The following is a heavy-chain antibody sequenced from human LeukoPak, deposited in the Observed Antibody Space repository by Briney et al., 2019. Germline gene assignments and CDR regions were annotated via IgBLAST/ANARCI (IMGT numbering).Heavy chain of an antibody. D-gene: IGHD1-26*01. V-gene: IGHV3-7*01. CDR3: ARDLNIVGATWSDY. J-gene: IGHJ4*02. CDR1: GFTFSSYW. Sequence: PGGYLRLSCAASGFTFSSYWMSWVRQAPGKGLEWVANIKQDGSEKYYVDSVKGRFTISRDNAKNSLYLQMNSLRAEDTAVYYCARDLNIVGATWSDYWGQGTLVTVSS. CDR2: IKQDGSEK.